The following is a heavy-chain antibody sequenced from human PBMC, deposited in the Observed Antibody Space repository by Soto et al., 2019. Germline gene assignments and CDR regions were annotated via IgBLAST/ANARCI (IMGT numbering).Heavy chain of an antibody. D-gene: IGHD2-15*01. V-gene: IGHV4-59*01. CDR3: STIPLYCSGVSCCDY. CDR2: IYYSGST. Sequence: QVQLQESGPGLVKPSETLSLTCTVSGGSISSYYWSWIRQPPGKGLEWIGYIYYSGSTIYNPSLKSRVTISVDTSKNHFSLKLSAVAVAHTAVYYCSTIPLYCSGVSCCDYGGQGTLITDSS. J-gene: IGHJ4*02. CDR1: GGSISSYY.